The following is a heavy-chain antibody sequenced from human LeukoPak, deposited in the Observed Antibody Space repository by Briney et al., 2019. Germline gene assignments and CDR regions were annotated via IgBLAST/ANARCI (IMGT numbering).Heavy chain of an antibody. Sequence: GGALRISCGAAGFTLSRHCMHRGRHAPSKGVEGVGVLWYDGSNKYYADSVKGRFTISRDNSKNTLYVQMNSLRAEDTAVYYCAREERSDWYVGYFDYWGQGTLVTVSS. J-gene: IGHJ4*02. CDR1: GFTLSRHC. V-gene: IGHV3-33*01. CDR2: LWYDGSNK. CDR3: AREERSDWYVGYFDY. D-gene: IGHD6-13*01.